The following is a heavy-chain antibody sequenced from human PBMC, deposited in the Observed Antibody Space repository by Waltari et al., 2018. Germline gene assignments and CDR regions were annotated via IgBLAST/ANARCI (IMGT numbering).Heavy chain of an antibody. D-gene: IGHD5-18*01. CDR2: ISSSSSYI. CDR1: GFTFSSYS. Sequence: EVQLVESGGGLVKPGGSLRLSCAASGFTFSSYSMNWVRQAPGKGLEWVSSISSSSSYIYYADSVKGRFTISRDNAKNSLYLHMNSLRAEDTAVYYCARIYSYGPWGNYYYMDVWGKGTTVTISS. CDR3: ARIYSYGPWGNYYYMDV. J-gene: IGHJ6*03. V-gene: IGHV3-21*01.